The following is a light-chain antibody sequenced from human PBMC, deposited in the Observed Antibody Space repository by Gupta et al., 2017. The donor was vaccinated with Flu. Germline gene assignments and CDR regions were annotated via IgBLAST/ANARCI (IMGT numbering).Light chain of an antibody. J-gene: IGLJ1*01. CDR1: SIDVGGYIY. CDR2: DVN. V-gene: IGLV2-11*01. CDR3: CSYAGAFVYV. Sequence: VHIACAGTSIDVGGYIYVSWYQHRPGKAPKVLIFDVNKRPPGVPDRFSGSRSGNTASLTISGLQPDDEADYYCCSYAGAFVYVFGTGTKVTVL.